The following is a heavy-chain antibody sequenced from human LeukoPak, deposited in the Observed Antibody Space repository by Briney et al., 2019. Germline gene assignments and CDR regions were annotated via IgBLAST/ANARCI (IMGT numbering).Heavy chain of an antibody. CDR3: AREDSAWYVDY. V-gene: IGHV1-2*02. D-gene: IGHD6-19*01. CDR2: INPNSAGT. CDR1: GYTFTGYY. J-gene: IGHJ4*02. Sequence: GASVKVSCKASGYTFTGYYMHWVRQAPGQGLEWMGSINPNSAGTNYAQKFEGRVTMTRDTSISTAFLELRRLRSDDTAVYYCAREDSAWYVDYWGQGTLVTVSS.